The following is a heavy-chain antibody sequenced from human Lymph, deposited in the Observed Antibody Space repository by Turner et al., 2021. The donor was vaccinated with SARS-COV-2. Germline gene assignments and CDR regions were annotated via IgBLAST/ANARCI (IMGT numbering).Heavy chain of an antibody. CDR3: ARYGSGGYFYYGLDV. Sequence: QVQLVESGGGVVQPGRSLILSCAASGFTFSTYAIHWVRQDAGKGLEWVAVISYDGSNKDYADSVKGRFTISRDNSKNTLYLQMNSLRAEDTAVYYCARYGSGGYFYYGLDVWGQGTTVTVSS. D-gene: IGHD3-10*01. CDR1: GFTFSTYA. CDR2: ISYDGSNK. V-gene: IGHV3-30*04. J-gene: IGHJ6*02.